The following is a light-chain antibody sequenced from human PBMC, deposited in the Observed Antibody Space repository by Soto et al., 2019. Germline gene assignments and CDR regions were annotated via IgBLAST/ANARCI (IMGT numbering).Light chain of an antibody. J-gene: IGKJ1*01. Sequence: DIHMTQSPSTLSASVGDRVTITCRASQSISSWLAWYQQKPGKAPKLLIYKTSSLETGVPSRFSGSGSGTEFTLTISSLQPDAFATYYCQHYKDYSWTFGQGTKVEVK. CDR1: QSISSW. CDR3: QHYKDYSWT. V-gene: IGKV1-5*03. CDR2: KTS.